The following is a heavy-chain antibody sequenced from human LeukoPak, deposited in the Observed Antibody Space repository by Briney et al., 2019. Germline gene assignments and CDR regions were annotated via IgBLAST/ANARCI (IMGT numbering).Heavy chain of an antibody. J-gene: IGHJ4*02. CDR3: ARERVTTTSFDY. CDR1: GGSISGYY. D-gene: IGHD2/OR15-2a*01. V-gene: IGHV4-59*01. Sequence: SETLSLTCTVSGGSISGYYWSWIRQPPGKGLQWIGYIYYSGSTNYNPSLKSRVTISVDTSKNQFSLKLSSVTAADTAVYYCARERVTTTSFDYWGQGVLVTVSS. CDR2: IYYSGST.